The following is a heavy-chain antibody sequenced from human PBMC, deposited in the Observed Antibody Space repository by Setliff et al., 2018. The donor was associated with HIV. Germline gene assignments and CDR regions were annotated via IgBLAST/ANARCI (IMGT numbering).Heavy chain of an antibody. Sequence: SETLSXXXAVSGYSXSSGYYWGWIRQPPGKGLEWIGSIYHSGSTYYNPSLKSRVTISVDTSKNQFSLKLSSVTAADTAVYYCARTYSGYDWSPAGARTRYFDYWGQGTLVTVSS. D-gene: IGHD5-12*01. CDR3: ARTYSGYDWSPAGARTRYFDY. J-gene: IGHJ4*02. V-gene: IGHV4-38-2*01. CDR2: IYHSGST. CDR1: GYSXSSGYY.